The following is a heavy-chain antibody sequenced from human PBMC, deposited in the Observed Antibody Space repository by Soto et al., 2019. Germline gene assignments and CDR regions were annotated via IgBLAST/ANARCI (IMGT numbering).Heavy chain of an antibody. D-gene: IGHD3-9*01. CDR3: ARDTYIDILTGPVLDY. CDR2: ISYDGSNK. CDR1: GFTFSSYA. Sequence: HPGGSLRLSCAASGFTFSSYAMHWVRQAPGKGLEWVAVISYDGSNKYYADSVKGRFTISRDNSKNTLYLQMNSLRAEDTVVYYCARDTYIDILTGPVLDYWGQGTLVTVSS. J-gene: IGHJ4*02. V-gene: IGHV3-30-3*01.